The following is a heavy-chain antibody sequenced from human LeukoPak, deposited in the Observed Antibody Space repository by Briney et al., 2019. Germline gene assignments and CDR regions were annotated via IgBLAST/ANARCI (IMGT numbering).Heavy chain of an antibody. CDR1: GGTFSSYA. CDR2: IIPIFGTA. D-gene: IGHD2-21*01. V-gene: IGHV1-69*05. J-gene: IGHJ5*02. CDR3: ATSYCGGDCYEYNWFDP. Sequence: SVKVSCKASGGTFSSYAISWVRQAPGQGLEWMGGIIPIFGTANYAQKFQGRVTITTDESTSTAYMELSSLRSEDTAVYYCATSYCGGDCYEYNWFDPWGQGTLVTVSS.